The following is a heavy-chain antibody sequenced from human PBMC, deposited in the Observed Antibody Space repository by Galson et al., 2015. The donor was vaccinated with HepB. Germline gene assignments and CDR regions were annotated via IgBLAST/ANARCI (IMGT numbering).Heavy chain of an antibody. CDR1: GFTFSSYA. V-gene: IGHV3-23*01. CDR3: AKDLGQGDIVVVTAISAFDI. D-gene: IGHD2-21*02. J-gene: IGHJ3*02. CDR2: ISGSGGST. Sequence: SLRLSCAASGFTFSSYAMSWVRQAPGKGLEWVSAISGSGGSTYYADSVKGRFTISRDNSKNTLYLQMNSLRAEDTAVYYCAKDLGQGDIVVVTAISAFDIWGQGTMVTVSS.